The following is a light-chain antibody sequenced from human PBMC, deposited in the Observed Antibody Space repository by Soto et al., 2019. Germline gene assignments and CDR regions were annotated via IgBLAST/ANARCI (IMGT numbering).Light chain of an antibody. J-gene: IGKJ1*01. Sequence: DIQMTQSPSSLSASIGDRVTITCRASQSISNYLNWYQQKSGNAPKVLIYAASSLQSGVPSRFSGGGSVTDFTLTISSLHPDDFATYYCQQSYTSPWTFGQGTKVEIK. CDR2: AAS. CDR3: QQSYTSPWT. V-gene: IGKV1-39*01. CDR1: QSISNY.